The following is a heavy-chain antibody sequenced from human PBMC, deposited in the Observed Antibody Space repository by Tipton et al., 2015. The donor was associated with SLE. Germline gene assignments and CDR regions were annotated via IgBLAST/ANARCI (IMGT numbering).Heavy chain of an antibody. D-gene: IGHD3-22*01. CDR2: IYYSGST. CDR3: ASLDSSGYYEYFHH. CDR1: GGSISSHY. V-gene: IGHV4-59*11. Sequence: TLSLTCTVSGGSISSHYWSWIRQPPGKGLEWIGYIYYSGSTNYNPSLKSRVTISVDTSKNQFSLKLSSVTAADMAVYYCASLDSSGYYEYFHHWGQGTLVTVSS. J-gene: IGHJ1*01.